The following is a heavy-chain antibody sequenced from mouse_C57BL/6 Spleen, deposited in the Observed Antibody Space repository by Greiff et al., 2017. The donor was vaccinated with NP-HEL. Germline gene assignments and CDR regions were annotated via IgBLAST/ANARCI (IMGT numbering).Heavy chain of an antibody. CDR1: GYTFTDYE. CDR2: IDPETGGT. Sequence: QVQLQQSGAELVRPGASVTLSCKASGYTFTDYEMHWVKQTPVHGLEWIGAIDPETGGTAYNQKFKGKAILTADKSSSTAYMELRSLTSEDSAVYYCTRPIYYGNLYAMDYWGQGTSVTVSS. D-gene: IGHD2-1*01. V-gene: IGHV1-15*01. J-gene: IGHJ4*01. CDR3: TRPIYYGNLYAMDY.